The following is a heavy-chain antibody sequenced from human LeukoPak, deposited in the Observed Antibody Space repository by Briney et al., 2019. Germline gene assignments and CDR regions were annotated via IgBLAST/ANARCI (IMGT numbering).Heavy chain of an antibody. V-gene: IGHV3-7*03. CDR1: GFTLSSYW. Sequence: PGGSLRLSCAASGFTLSSYWMSWVRQAPGKGLEWVANIKQDGSEKYYVDSVKGRFTISRDNAKSSLYLQMNSLRAEDTAVYYCARAKPKNMVRGLIMRRESRYYFDYWGQGTLVTVSS. J-gene: IGHJ4*02. D-gene: IGHD3-10*01. CDR2: IKQDGSEK. CDR3: ARAKPKNMVRGLIMRRESRYYFDY.